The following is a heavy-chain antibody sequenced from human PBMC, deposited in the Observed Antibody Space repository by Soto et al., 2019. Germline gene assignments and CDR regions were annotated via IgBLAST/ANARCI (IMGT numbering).Heavy chain of an antibody. CDR2: INAGNGNT. D-gene: IGHD6-19*01. J-gene: IGHJ5*02. CDR1: GYTFTSYA. V-gene: IGHV1-3*01. Sequence: ASVKVSCKASGYTFTSYAMHWVRQAPGQRLEWMGWINAGNGNTKYSQKSQGRVTITRDTSASTAYMELSSLRSEDTAVYYCARLAVAGTEWFDPWGQGTLVTVSS. CDR3: ARLAVAGTEWFDP.